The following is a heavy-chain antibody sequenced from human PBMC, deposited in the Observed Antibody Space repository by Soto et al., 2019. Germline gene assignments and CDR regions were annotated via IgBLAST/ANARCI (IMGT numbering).Heavy chain of an antibody. CDR2: IDPSDSYT. V-gene: IGHV5-10-1*01. J-gene: IGHJ6*02. D-gene: IGHD2-2*01. CDR3: ARLPLDIVVVPAAIDGDEVYYYYGMDV. Sequence: GESLKISCKGSGYSFTSYWISWGRQMPGKGLEWMGRIDPSDSYTNYSPSFQGHVTISADKSTSTAYLQWSSLKASDTAIYYCARLPLDIVVVPAAIDGDEVYYYYGMDVWGQGTTVTVSS. CDR1: GYSFTSYW.